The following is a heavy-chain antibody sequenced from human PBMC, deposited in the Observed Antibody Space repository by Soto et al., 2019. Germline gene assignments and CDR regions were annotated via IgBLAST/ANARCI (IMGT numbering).Heavy chain of an antibody. D-gene: IGHD3-10*01. CDR2: VHHSWGS. CDR3: ARQGFGPLHGLVDV. V-gene: IGHV4-59*08. Sequence: QVQLQESGPGLVKPSETMSLSCTVSGGSISSYYWSWFRQSPGKRMEWIGYVHHSWGSSYNPSLQSRVAISLDSSKGQFSLKVTSVPATDPAVYYCARQGFGPLHGLVDVWGQGTTVTVSS. CDR1: GGSISSYY. J-gene: IGHJ6*02.